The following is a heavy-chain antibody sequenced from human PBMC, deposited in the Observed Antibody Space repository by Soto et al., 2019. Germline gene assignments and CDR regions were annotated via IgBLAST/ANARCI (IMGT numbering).Heavy chain of an antibody. CDR3: AKDRIAGTDY. V-gene: IGHV3-23*01. J-gene: IGHJ4*02. Sequence: GGSLRLSCAASGGTVISYAMHWVRQAPGKGLEWVSAISGSGGSTYYADSVKGRFTISRDNSKNTLYLQMNSLRAEDTAVYYCAKDRIAGTDYWGQGTLVTVSS. D-gene: IGHD6-13*01. CDR2: ISGSGGST. CDR1: GGTVISYA.